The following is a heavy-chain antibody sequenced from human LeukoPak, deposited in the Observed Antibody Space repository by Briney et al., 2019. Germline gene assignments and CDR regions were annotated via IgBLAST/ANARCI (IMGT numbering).Heavy chain of an antibody. J-gene: IGHJ4*02. CDR1: GYTFTSYY. V-gene: IGHV1-46*01. CDR2: INPSGGST. D-gene: IGHD2-15*01. Sequence: GASVRVSCKASGYTFTSYYMHWVRQAPGQGLEWMGIINPSGGSTSYAQKFQGRVTMTRDMSTSTVYMELSSLRSEDTAVYYCAKCQPDIVVVVAATYYFDYWGQGTLVTVSS. CDR3: AKCQPDIVVVVAATYYFDY.